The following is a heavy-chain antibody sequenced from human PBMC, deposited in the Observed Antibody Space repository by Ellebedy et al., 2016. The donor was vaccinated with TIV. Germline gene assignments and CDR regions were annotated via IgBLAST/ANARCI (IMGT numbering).Heavy chain of an antibody. V-gene: IGHV4-39*01. D-gene: IGHD6-6*01. CDR3: ARPSTAARTGDFDY. CDR1: GGSISSSSYY. CDR2: IYYSGYT. Sequence: SETLSLTCTVSGGSISSSSYYWGWIRQPPGKGLEWIGSIYYSGYTYYNPSLKSRVTISVDTSKNQFSLKLSSVTAADTAVYYCARPSTAARTGDFDYWGQGTLVTVSS. J-gene: IGHJ4*02.